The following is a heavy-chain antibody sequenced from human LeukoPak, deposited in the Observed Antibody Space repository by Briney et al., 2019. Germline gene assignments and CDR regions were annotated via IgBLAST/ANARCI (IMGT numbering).Heavy chain of an antibody. CDR2: ISYDGSNK. Sequence: PGRSLRLSCAASGFTFSSYAMHWVRQAPGKGLEWVAVISYDGSNKYYADSVKGRFTISRDNSKNTLYLQMNSLRAEDTAVCYCARDRDGDYLNGMDVWGQGTTVTVSS. V-gene: IGHV3-30-3*01. D-gene: IGHD4-17*01. CDR3: ARDRDGDYLNGMDV. CDR1: GFTFSSYA. J-gene: IGHJ6*02.